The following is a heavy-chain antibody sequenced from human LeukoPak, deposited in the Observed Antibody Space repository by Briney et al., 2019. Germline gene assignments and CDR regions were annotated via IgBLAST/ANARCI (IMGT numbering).Heavy chain of an antibody. V-gene: IGHV1-69*01. D-gene: IGHD3-10*01. Sequence: SVKVSCKASGGTFSSYAISWVRQAPGQGLEWMGGIIPIFGTANYAQKFQGRVTITADESTSTAYMELSSLRSEDTAVYYCARASDYYGSGTYPYWGQGTLVTVSS. CDR1: GGTFSSYA. J-gene: IGHJ4*02. CDR2: IIPIFGTA. CDR3: ARASDYYGSGTYPY.